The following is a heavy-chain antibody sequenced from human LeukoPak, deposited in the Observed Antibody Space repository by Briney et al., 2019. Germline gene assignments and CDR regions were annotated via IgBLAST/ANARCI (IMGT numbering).Heavy chain of an antibody. Sequence: PGGSLRLSCAASGFTFSSYSMDWVRQAPGKGLEWVSSISSSSSYIYYADSVKGRFTISRDNAKNSLYLQMNSLRAEDTAVDYCASWSSGWTDLDYWGQGTLVTVSS. CDR2: ISSSSSYI. V-gene: IGHV3-21*01. J-gene: IGHJ4*02. CDR3: ASWSSGWTDLDY. CDR1: GFTFSSYS. D-gene: IGHD6-19*01.